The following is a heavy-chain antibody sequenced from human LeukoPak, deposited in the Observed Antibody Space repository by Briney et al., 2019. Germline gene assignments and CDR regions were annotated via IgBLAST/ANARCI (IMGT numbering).Heavy chain of an antibody. CDR2: IYTSGSN. V-gene: IGHV4-4*07. CDR3: ARVWRVGTAPGYFDY. CDR1: GGSISSYY. Sequence: SETLSLTCTVSGGSISSYYWSWVRQPAGKGLEWIGRIYTSGSNNYNPSLKSRVTISVDTSKNQFSLKLSSVTAADTAVYYCARVWRVGTAPGYFDYWGQGTLVTVSS. D-gene: IGHD1-26*01. J-gene: IGHJ4*02.